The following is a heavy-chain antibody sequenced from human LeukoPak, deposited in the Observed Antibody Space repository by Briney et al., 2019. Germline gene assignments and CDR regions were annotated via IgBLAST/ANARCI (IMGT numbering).Heavy chain of an antibody. J-gene: IGHJ4*02. CDR3: ARDPYSSSWYRSNYFDY. V-gene: IGHV1-8*01. D-gene: IGHD6-13*01. CDR2: MNPNSGNT. CDR1: GYTFTSYD. Sequence: ASVKVSCKASGYTFTSYDINWVRQATGQGLEWMGWMNPNSGNTGYAQKFQGWVTMTRDTSISTAYMELNRLRSDDTAVYYCARDPYSSSWYRSNYFDYWGQGTLVTVSS.